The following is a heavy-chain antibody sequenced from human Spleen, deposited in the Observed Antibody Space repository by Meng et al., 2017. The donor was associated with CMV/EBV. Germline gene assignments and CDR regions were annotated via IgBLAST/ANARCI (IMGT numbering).Heavy chain of an antibody. D-gene: IGHD4-23*01. J-gene: IGHJ4*02. CDR1: GGSFRVYY. V-gene: IGHV4-34*01. Sequence: VHHKQAVPVLFKPPRTLSLTCAVYGGSFRVYYWSWIRQPPGKGLEWIGEINHSGSTNYNPSLKSRVTISVDTSKNQFSLKLSSVTAADTAVYYCARGDATVAFDYWGQGTLVTVSS. CDR3: ARGDATVAFDY. CDR2: INHSGST.